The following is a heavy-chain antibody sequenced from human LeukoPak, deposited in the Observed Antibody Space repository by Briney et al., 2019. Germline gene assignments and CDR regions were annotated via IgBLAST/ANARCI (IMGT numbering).Heavy chain of an antibody. J-gene: IGHJ4*02. D-gene: IGHD5-18*01. CDR3: ARFNSYGLPFFDY. Sequence: GGSLRLSCAASGFTFSSYEMNWVRQAPGKGLEWVSYISSSGSTIYYADSVKGRFTISRDNAKNSLYLQMNSLRAEDTAVYYCARFNSYGLPFFDYWGQGTLVTVSS. CDR2: ISSSGSTI. V-gene: IGHV3-48*03. CDR1: GFTFSSYE.